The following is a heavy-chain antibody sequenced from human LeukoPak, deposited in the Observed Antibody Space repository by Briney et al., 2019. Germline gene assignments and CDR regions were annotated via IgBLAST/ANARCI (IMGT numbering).Heavy chain of an antibody. CDR3: ARDLGWFGELPNNWFDP. J-gene: IGHJ5*02. D-gene: IGHD3-10*01. V-gene: IGHV4-59*12. Sequence: PSETLSLTCTVSGGSISSYYWSWIRQPPGKGLEWIGYIYYSGSTNYNPSLKSRVTISVDTSKNQFSLKLSSVTAADTAVYYCARDLGWFGELPNNWFDPWGQGTLVTVSS. CDR1: GGSISSYY. CDR2: IYYSGST.